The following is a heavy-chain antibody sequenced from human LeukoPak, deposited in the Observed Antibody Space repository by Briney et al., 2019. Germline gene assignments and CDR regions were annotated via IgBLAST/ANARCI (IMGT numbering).Heavy chain of an antibody. CDR2: INPSGGST. J-gene: IGHJ4*02. V-gene: IGHV1-46*01. CDR1: GYTFTSYY. Sequence: ASVKVSCKASGYTFTSYYMNWVRQAPGQGLEWMGIINPSGGSTSYAQKFQGRVTMTGDTSTSTVYMELSSLRSEDTAVYYCARGGPFWSGYYGPFDYWGRGTLVTVSS. CDR3: ARGGPFWSGYYGPFDY. D-gene: IGHD3-3*01.